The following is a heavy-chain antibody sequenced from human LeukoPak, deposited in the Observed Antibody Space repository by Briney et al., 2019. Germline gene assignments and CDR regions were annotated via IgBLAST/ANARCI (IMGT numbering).Heavy chain of an antibody. Sequence: GGPLRLSCAASGFTFSSYTMNWVRQAPGKGLEWVSSISSSSSYIYYADSVKGRFTISRDNAKNSLYLQMNSLRADDTAVYYCARDSLWSGYYPYNWFDPWGQGTLVTVSS. CDR1: GFTFSSYT. CDR3: ARDSLWSGYYPYNWFDP. CDR2: ISSSSSYI. J-gene: IGHJ5*02. V-gene: IGHV3-21*01. D-gene: IGHD3-3*01.